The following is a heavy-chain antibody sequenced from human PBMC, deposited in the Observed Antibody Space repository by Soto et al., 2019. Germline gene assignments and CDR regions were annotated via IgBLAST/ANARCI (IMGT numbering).Heavy chain of an antibody. CDR1: GGTFSNYV. CDR3: ARTAGSWQYYFDY. J-gene: IGHJ4*02. Sequence: QVQLVQSGAELKKPGSSVKVSCKASGGTFSNYVISWVRQAPGQGLEWMGGIIPISDTANYAQNFQGRVTITADESTRIAYMEPTSLTSEDTALYYCARTAGSWQYYFDYWGQGTLVTVSS. V-gene: IGHV1-69*01. D-gene: IGHD6-13*01. CDR2: IIPISDTA.